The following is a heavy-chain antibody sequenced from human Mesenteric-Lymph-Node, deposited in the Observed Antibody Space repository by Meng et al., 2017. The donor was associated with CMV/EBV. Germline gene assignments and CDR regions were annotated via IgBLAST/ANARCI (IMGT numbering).Heavy chain of an antibody. CDR3: AKSRSSTPGIVDD. D-gene: IGHD2/OR15-2a*01. Sequence: VQLQESGPGRVKPSETLSLTCIVFGVSVTSGAYHRSWIRQSPGKGLEWIGYIYGTGITIYNPSLKSRVTILLETSKNQFSLKLNSVTTADTAVYYCAKSRSSTPGIVDDWGQGTLVTVSS. CDR1: GVSVTSGAYH. CDR2: IYGTGIT. J-gene: IGHJ4*02. V-gene: IGHV4-61*08.